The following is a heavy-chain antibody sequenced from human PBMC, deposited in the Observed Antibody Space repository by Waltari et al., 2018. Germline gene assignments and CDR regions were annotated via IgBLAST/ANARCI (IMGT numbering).Heavy chain of an antibody. CDR2: IYYSGST. Sequence: QLQLQESGPGLVKPSETLSLTCTVSGGSISSSSYYWGWIRQPPGKGLEWIGGIYYSGSTDYNPSLKSRVTMSVDTSKNQFSLKLSSVTAADTAVYYCARRAGLGSSSFDPWGQGTLVTVSS. V-gene: IGHV4-39*07. J-gene: IGHJ5*02. CDR1: GGSISSSSYY. D-gene: IGHD6-13*01. CDR3: ARRAGLGSSSFDP.